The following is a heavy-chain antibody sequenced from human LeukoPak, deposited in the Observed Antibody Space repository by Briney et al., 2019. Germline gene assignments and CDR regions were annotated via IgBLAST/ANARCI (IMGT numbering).Heavy chain of an antibody. V-gene: IGHV3-30*02. CDR2: IRSDGSDK. D-gene: IGHD3-10*01. J-gene: IGHJ4*02. Sequence: PGGSLRLSCAASGFTFSTYGMHWVRQALGKGLEWVAFIRSDGSDKYHADSVKGRFTISRDNSKNTLYLQMNSLRTEDTAVYYCANEWLHVSGSYKANNWGQGTLVTVSS. CDR3: ANEWLHVSGSYKANN. CDR1: GFTFSTYG.